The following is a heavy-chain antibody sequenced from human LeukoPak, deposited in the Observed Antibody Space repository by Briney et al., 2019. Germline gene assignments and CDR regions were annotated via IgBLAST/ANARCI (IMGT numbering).Heavy chain of an antibody. Sequence: SETLSLTCAVYGGSFSGYYWSWIRQPPGKGLEWIGEINHSGSTNYNPSLKSRVTISADTSKNQFSLKLSSVTAADTAVYYCAIARSGWLRYYFDYWGQGTLVTVSS. V-gene: IGHV4-34*01. CDR3: AIARSGWLRYYFDY. CDR2: INHSGST. D-gene: IGHD6-19*01. J-gene: IGHJ4*02. CDR1: GGSFSGYY.